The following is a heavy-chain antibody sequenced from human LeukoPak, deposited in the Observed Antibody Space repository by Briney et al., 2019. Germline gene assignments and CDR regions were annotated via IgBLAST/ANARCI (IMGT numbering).Heavy chain of an antibody. CDR2: INHSGST. CDR1: GGSFSGYY. D-gene: IGHD1-20*01. CDR3: ARGRRNWSPWGGHYFDY. J-gene: IGHJ4*02. Sequence: PSETLSLTCAVYGGSFSGYYWSWIRQPPGKGLEWIGEINHSGSTNYNPSLKSRVTISVDTSKNQFSLKLSSVTAADTAVYYRARGRRNWSPWGGHYFDYWGQGTLVTVSS. V-gene: IGHV4-34*01.